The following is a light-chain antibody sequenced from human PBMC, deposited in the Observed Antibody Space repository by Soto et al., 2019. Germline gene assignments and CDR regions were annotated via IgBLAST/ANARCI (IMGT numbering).Light chain of an antibody. Sequence: DIQMTQSPSTLSASVGDRVTITCRASQSISSWLAWYQQKPGIAPKLLIYEASTLNSGVPSRFSGSASGTEFTLTISSLQPDDFATYYCQQYNGNSRTFGQGTKVEIK. CDR1: QSISSW. CDR3: QQYNGNSRT. J-gene: IGKJ1*01. V-gene: IGKV1-5*03. CDR2: EAS.